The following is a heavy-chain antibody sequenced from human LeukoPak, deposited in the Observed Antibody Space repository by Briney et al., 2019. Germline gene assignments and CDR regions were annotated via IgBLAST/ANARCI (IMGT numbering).Heavy chain of an antibody. D-gene: IGHD5-24*01. J-gene: IGHJ4*02. Sequence: SETLSLTCPVSGGSISNYYYWTWIRQPPGKGLEGIGYVYYTGSTNFNPSLKSRVTTSLDTSRNQFSLKLTSLTAADTAVYYCARGAMATTPFFDYWGQGTLVTVSS. CDR2: VYYTGST. CDR1: GGSISNYY. CDR3: ARGAMATTPFFDY. V-gene: IGHV4-59*01.